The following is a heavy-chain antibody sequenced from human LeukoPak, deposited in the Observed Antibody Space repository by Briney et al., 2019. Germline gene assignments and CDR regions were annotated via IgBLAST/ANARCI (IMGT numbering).Heavy chain of an antibody. V-gene: IGHV1-3*01. D-gene: IGHD7-27*01. CDR1: GYTFTIYA. CDR3: ARDGTGDFSFDY. Sequence: AASVKVSCKASGYTFTIYATHWVRQAPGQRLEWMGWINAGNGNTKYSQKFQGRVTITRDTSASTAYMELSSLRSEDTAVYYCARDGTGDFSFDYWGQGTLVTVSS. J-gene: IGHJ4*02. CDR2: INAGNGNT.